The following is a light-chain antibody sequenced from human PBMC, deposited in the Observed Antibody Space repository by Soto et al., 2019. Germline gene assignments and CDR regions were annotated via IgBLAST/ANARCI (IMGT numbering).Light chain of an antibody. J-gene: IGKJ1*01. CDR2: AAS. CDR3: QQYETFSGT. CDR1: QGISTY. V-gene: IGKV1-39*01. Sequence: DIQMTQSPSSLSASVGDRVTITCRASQGISTYLNWYQQKPGKAPKLLIYAASSLQSGVPSRFSGSGSGTKFTLTIASLQPDDFATYYCQQYETFSGTFGPGTKV.